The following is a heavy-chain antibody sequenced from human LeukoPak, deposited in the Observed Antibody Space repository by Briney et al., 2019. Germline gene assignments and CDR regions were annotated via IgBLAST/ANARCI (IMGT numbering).Heavy chain of an antibody. CDR3: ARDDRVYNYACFY. J-gene: IGHJ4*02. CDR1: GVSINSGCYY. CDR2: VYYSGTT. D-gene: IGHD5-18*01. Sequence: SQALSLTCTVSGVSINSGCYYWSRLRPHPGPGLEGIGYVYYSGTTVYNPSLKSQLSISIDTSKNQFSLKLSSVTAADTAVYYCARDDRVYNYACFYWGQGTLVTVSS. V-gene: IGHV4-31*01.